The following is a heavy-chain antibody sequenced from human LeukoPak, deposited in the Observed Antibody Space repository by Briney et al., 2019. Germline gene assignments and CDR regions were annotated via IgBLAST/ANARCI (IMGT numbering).Heavy chain of an antibody. V-gene: IGHV3-33*01. J-gene: IGHJ5*02. D-gene: IGHD6-13*01. CDR1: GFTFSSYG. CDR3: ARDATQPQLVSAPFDP. CDR2: IWYDGSNK. Sequence: GGSLRLSCAASGFTFSSYGMHWVRQAPGKGLEWVAVIWYDGSNKYYADSVKGRFTISRDNSKNTLYLQMNSLRAEDTAVYYCARDATQPQLVSAPFDPWGQGTLVTVSS.